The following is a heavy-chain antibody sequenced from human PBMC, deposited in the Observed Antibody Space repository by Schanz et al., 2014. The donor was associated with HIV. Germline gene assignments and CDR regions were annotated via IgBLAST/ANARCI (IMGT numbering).Heavy chain of an antibody. CDR2: INSDGSST. CDR3: ASDFFADGDLFYYDYYGMDV. Sequence: EVQLVESGGGLVQPGGSLRLSCAASGFTFSTYWMHWVRQAPGKGLVWVSRINSDGSSTSYADSVKGRFTISRDNARNSLFLQMSRLRVEDTAVYYCASDFFADGDLFYYDYYGMDVWGQGTTVTVSS. J-gene: IGHJ6*02. D-gene: IGHD4-17*01. V-gene: IGHV3-74*01. CDR1: GFTFSTYW.